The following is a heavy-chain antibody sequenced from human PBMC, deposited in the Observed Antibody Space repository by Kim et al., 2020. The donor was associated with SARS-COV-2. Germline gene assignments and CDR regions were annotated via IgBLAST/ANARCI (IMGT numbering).Heavy chain of an antibody. V-gene: IGHV3-43*02. CDR1: GFNLYDYA. CDR3: AQGRQWLILN. J-gene: IGHJ4*01. CDR2: LSREGGGT. D-gene: IGHD6-19*01. Sequence: GGSLRLSCTTSGFNLYDYAIHWVRHVPGKGLEWVSLLSREGGGTYYADPVKGRVTISRDISKKPLYLQMDSLRAEDTAVYYGAQGRQWLILNCGHGTQVTVS.